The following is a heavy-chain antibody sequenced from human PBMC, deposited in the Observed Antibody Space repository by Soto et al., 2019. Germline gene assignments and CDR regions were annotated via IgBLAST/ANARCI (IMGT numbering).Heavy chain of an antibody. V-gene: IGHV3-15*01. D-gene: IGHD2-21*02. Sequence: AGGSLRLSCAASGFTFTNAWMSWVRQTPGKGLEWVGRVKTRTDGGTADYAAPVRGRFTISRDDSKDTLYLEMHSLPTEDTAVYYCATVNRYGDPGQNYYYYYMGVWGKGTTVTVAS. J-gene: IGHJ6*03. CDR3: ATVNRYGDPGQNYYYYYMGV. CDR1: GFTFTNAW. CDR2: VKTRTDGGTA.